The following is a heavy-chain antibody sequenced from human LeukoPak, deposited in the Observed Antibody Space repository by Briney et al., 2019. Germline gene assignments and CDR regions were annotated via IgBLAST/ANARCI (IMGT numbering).Heavy chain of an antibody. J-gene: IGHJ4*02. CDR2: IYHSGST. Sequence: SETLSLTCVVSGGSISTYYWSWIRQPPGKGLEWIGSIYHSGSTYYNPSLKSRVTISVDTSKNQFSLKLSSVTAADTAVYYCARDGADYDILTGYIYFDYWGQGTLVTVSS. CDR3: ARDGADYDILTGYIYFDY. CDR1: GGSISTYY. V-gene: IGHV4-38-2*02. D-gene: IGHD3-9*01.